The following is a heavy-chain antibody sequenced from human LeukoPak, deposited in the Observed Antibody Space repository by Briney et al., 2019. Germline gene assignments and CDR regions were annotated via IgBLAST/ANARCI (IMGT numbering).Heavy chain of an antibody. Sequence: GGSLRLSCAASGFTFSNYYMSWVRQAPGKGPEWLSYISTSGNTIKYADSALGRFTVSRDNAKNSLYLQMDSLRDADTAVYYCARDCSYGSGDTCYSAANHYYMDVWGKGTTVTVSS. D-gene: IGHD2-15*01. CDR2: ISTSGNTI. CDR1: GFTFSNYY. CDR3: ARDCSYGSGDTCYSAANHYYMDV. J-gene: IGHJ6*03. V-gene: IGHV3-11*01.